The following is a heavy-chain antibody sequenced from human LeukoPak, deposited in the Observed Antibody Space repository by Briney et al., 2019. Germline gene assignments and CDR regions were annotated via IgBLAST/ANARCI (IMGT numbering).Heavy chain of an antibody. Sequence: GGSLRLSCAGSGFTFSSSAMSWVRQAPGKGLEWVSGITSSGSATYYADSVKGRFTISRDNFKDTLYLQMNSLRGEDTAVYYCAKGLEGRNYFDYWGQGTLVAFST. CDR1: GFTFSSSA. CDR3: AKGLEGRNYFDY. V-gene: IGHV3-23*01. CDR2: ITSSGSAT. J-gene: IGHJ4*02.